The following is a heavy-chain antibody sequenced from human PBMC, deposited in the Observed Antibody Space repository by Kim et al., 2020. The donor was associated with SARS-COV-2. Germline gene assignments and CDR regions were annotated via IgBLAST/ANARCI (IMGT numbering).Heavy chain of an antibody. CDR1: GFTFSTYS. V-gene: IGHV3-21*01. CDR2: ISDTSSFK. J-gene: IGHJ6*02. CDR3: ARENDMTTAMISSYGRDV. Sequence: GGSLRLSCAASGFTFSTYSMNWVRQAPGKGLEWVSSISDTSSFKYYAGSLKGRVTISRDNAKNSLFLQLNNLRAEDTAVYYCARENDMTTAMISSYGRDVWGQGTTVTVSS. D-gene: IGHD5-18*01.